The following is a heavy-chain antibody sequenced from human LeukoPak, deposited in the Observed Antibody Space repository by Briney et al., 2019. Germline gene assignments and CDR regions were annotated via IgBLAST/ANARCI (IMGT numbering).Heavy chain of an antibody. J-gene: IGHJ6*02. CDR1: GFTFDDYA. CDR3: AKDMGRYSSGWPGGMDV. Sequence: PGGSLRLSCAASGFTFDDYAMHWVRQAPGKGLEWVSGISWNSGSIGYADSVKGRLTISRDNAKNSLYLQMNSLRAEDTALYYCAKDMGRYSSGWPGGMDVWGQGTTVTVSS. CDR2: ISWNSGSI. V-gene: IGHV3-9*01. D-gene: IGHD6-19*01.